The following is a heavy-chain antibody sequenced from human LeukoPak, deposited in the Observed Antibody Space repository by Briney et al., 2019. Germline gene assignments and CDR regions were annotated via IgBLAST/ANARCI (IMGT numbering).Heavy chain of an antibody. CDR1: GYNFTRGR. V-gene: IGHV5-51*01. CDR3: ARPRSAMTSGGIDI. Sequence: GESQKISGKGSGYNFTRGRIGWGRQMPGKGLEWMGIIYPGDSDTRYSPSFQGQVTISADKSISTAFLQWSSLKASDTAMYYCARPRSAMTSGGIDIWGQGTMVTVSS. CDR2: IYPGDSDT. J-gene: IGHJ3*02. D-gene: IGHD2-15*01.